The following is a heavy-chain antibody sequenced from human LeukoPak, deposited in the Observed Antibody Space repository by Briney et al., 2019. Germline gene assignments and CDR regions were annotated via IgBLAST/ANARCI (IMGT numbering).Heavy chain of an antibody. CDR2: IKEDGTET. J-gene: IGHJ4*02. Sequence: GGSLRLSCAASGFMFSSNWMSWVRLAPGKGLEWVANIKEDGTETYYVDSVKGRFTISRDNAKNLLYLQMNSLRVEDTAVYYCAKEGRSLQTYWGQGTLVTVSS. CDR3: AKEGRSLQTY. D-gene: IGHD5-24*01. CDR1: GFMFSSNW. V-gene: IGHV3-7*03.